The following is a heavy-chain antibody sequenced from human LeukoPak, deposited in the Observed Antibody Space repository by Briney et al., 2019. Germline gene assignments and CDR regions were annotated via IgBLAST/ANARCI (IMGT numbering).Heavy chain of an antibody. J-gene: IGHJ4*02. V-gene: IGHV3-21*01. CDR1: GFAFSRYS. CDR3: ARDRGGDY. Sequence: GGSVRLSCAASGFAFSRYSMNWVRQAPGKGLEWVSSISSRSSYIYYADSVKGRFTISRDNVKNSLYLQMNSLRAEDTAVYYCARDRGGDYWGQGTLATVSS. CDR2: ISSRSSYI.